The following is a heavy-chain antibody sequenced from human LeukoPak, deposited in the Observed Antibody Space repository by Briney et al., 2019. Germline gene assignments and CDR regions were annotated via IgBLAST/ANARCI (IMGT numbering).Heavy chain of an antibody. CDR3: AVWGEGALDY. CDR2: ISSSGNTI. Sequence: GGSLRLSCAAFGFTFSSNSMNWVRQAPGKGLECVAYISSSGNTIYYTDSVKGRFTISRDNAKNSLYLQMNSLRAEDTAVYYCAVWGEGALDYWGQGTLVTVSS. D-gene: IGHD3-16*01. J-gene: IGHJ4*02. V-gene: IGHV3-48*04. CDR1: GFTFSSNS.